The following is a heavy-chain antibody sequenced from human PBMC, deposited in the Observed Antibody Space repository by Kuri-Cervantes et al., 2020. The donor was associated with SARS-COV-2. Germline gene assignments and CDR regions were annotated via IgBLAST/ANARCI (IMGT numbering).Heavy chain of an antibody. CDR1: GFTFSSYS. CDR3: AKRGCGDYCYYYYMDV. CDR2: ISSSSYI. V-gene: IGHV3-21*01. Sequence: GESLKISCAASGFTFSSYSMNWVRQAPGKGLEWVSSISSSSYIYYADSVKGRFTISRDNAKNSLYLQMNSLRAEDTAVYYCAKRGCGDYCYYYYMDVWGKGTTVTVSS. D-gene: IGHD4-17*01. J-gene: IGHJ6*03.